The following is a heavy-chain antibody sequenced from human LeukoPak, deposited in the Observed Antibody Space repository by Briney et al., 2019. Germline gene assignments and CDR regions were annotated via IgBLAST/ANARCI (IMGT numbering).Heavy chain of an antibody. J-gene: IGHJ6*02. CDR2: ISSSSSYI. CDR1: GFTFSRNA. Sequence: PGGSLRLSCAASGFTFSRNAMNWVRQAPGKGLEWVSSISSSSSYIYYADSVKGRFTISRDNAKNSLYLQMNSLRAEDTAVYYCARDVIVDTAMAPLYYGMDVWGQGTTVTVSS. CDR3: ARDVIVDTAMAPLYYGMDV. D-gene: IGHD5-18*01. V-gene: IGHV3-21*01.